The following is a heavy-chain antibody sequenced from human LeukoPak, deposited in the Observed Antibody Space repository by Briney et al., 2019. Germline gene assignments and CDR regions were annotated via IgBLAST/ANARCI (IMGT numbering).Heavy chain of an antibody. CDR1: GFTFSSYG. Sequence: GGSLRLSCAASGFTFSSYGMHWVRQAPGKGLEWVAVISYDGSNKYYADSVKGRFTISRDNSKNTLYLQMNSLRAEDTAVYYCATGKVDYWGQGTLVTVS. J-gene: IGHJ4*02. D-gene: IGHD4-23*01. V-gene: IGHV3-30*03. CDR2: ISYDGSNK. CDR3: ATGKVDY.